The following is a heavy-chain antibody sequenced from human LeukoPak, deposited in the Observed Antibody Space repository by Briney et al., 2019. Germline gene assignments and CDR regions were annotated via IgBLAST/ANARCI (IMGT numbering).Heavy chain of an antibody. J-gene: IGHJ6*03. CDR3: ARAYSNYGYYYYMDV. V-gene: IGHV4-59*01. CDR2: IYYSGST. Sequence: SETLSLTCTVSGGSISSYYWSWIRQPPGKGLEWIGYIYYSGSTNYNPSLKSRVTISVDTSENQFSLKLSSVTAADTAVYYCARAYSNYGYYYYMDVWGKGTTVTVSS. CDR1: GGSISSYY. D-gene: IGHD4-11*01.